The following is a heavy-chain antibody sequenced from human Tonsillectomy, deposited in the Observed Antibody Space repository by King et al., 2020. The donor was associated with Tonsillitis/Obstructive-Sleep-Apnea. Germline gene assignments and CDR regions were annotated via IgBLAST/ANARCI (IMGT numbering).Heavy chain of an antibody. J-gene: IGHJ3*01. CDR3: ARDYYDSSGYYYAP. CDR2: IYSGGST. CDR1: GFTVSSNY. Sequence: VQLVESGGGLIQPGGSLRLSCAASGFTVSSNYMSWVRQAPGKGLEWVSVIYSGGSTYYADSVKGRFTISRDNSKNTLYRQMNSLRAEDTAVYYCARDYYDSSGYYYAPWGQGTMVTVSS. D-gene: IGHD3-22*01. V-gene: IGHV3-53*01.